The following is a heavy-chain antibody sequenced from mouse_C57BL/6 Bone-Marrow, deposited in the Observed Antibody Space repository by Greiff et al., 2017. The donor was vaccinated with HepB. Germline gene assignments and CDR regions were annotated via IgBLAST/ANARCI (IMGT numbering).Heavy chain of an antibody. CDR3: ARSPITTGVTYWYFGV. CDR1: GYTFTSYW. Sequence: VHLVESGAELAKPGASVKLSCKASGYTFTSYWMHWVKQRPGQGLEWIGYIHPSSGYTKYNQKLKDKATLTADKSSNTAYMQLSSLTYEDSAVYYGARSPITTGVTYWYFGVWGTGTTVTVSA. CDR2: IHPSSGYT. V-gene: IGHV1-7*01. D-gene: IGHD1-1*01. J-gene: IGHJ1*03.